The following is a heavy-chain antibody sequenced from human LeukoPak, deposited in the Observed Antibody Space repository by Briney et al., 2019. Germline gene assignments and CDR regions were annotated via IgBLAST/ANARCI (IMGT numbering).Heavy chain of an antibody. CDR1: GFTFSSYA. Sequence: GGSLRLSCAASGFTFSSYAMHWVRQAPGKGLEWVAVISYDGSNKYYADSVKGRFTISRDNSKNTLYLQMNSLRAEDTAVYYCAREVGDYDSSGYLGYFDYWGQGTLVTVSS. J-gene: IGHJ4*02. CDR3: AREVGDYDSSGYLGYFDY. D-gene: IGHD3-22*01. CDR2: ISYDGSNK. V-gene: IGHV3-30-3*01.